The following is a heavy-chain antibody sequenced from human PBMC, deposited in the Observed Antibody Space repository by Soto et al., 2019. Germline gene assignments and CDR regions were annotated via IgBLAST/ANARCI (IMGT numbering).Heavy chain of an antibody. CDR1: GYTFTSYG. D-gene: IGHD3-3*01. V-gene: IGHV1-18*01. J-gene: IGHJ4*02. Sequence: QVQRVQSGAEVKKPGASVKVSCKASGYTFTSYGISWVRQAPGQGLEWMGWISACNGNTNYAQKLQGRVTMTTDTSTSTAYMELRSLRSDDTAVYYCAREESYDFWSGYYKGYFDYWGQGTLVTVSS. CDR2: ISACNGNT. CDR3: AREESYDFWSGYYKGYFDY.